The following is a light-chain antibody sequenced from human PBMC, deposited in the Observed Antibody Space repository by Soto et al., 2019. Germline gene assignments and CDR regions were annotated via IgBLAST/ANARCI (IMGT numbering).Light chain of an antibody. J-gene: IGKJ4*01. CDR2: LGS. Sequence: IVLTPSPLSLPVTPGESASISCRSSQSLLHSNGYNSLDGYLQKPGQSPQLLIYLGSNRASGVPNRFSGSGSGTDCTLESSRLEAEDVGVYYGIQALQTPRTFGGGTKVEIK. V-gene: IGKV2-28*01. CDR3: IQALQTPRT. CDR1: QSLLHSNGYNS.